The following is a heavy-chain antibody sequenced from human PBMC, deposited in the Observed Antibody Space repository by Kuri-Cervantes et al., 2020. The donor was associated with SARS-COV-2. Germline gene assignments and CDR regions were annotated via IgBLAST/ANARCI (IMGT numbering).Heavy chain of an antibody. D-gene: IGHD1-26*01. V-gene: IGHV3-33*01. J-gene: IGHJ6*02. CDR1: GFTFSSYG. CDR3: AREGVVGATTYYYYGMDV. CDR2: IWYDGSNK. Sequence: GESLKISCAAVGFTFSSYGMHWVRQAPGKGLEWVAVIWYDGSNKYYADSVKGRFTISRDNSKNTLYLQMNSLRAENTAVYYCAREGVVGATTYYYYGMDVWGQGTTVTVSS.